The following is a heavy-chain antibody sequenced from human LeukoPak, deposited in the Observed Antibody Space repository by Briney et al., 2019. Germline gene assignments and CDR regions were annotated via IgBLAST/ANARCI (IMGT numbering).Heavy chain of an antibody. V-gene: IGHV4-4*02. Sequence: SETLSLTCAVSGGSISSSNWWSWVRQPPGKGLEWIGEIYHSGSTNYNPSLKSRVTISVDTSKNQFSLKLSSVTAADTAVYYCARQDIVVVPAAIPGFDPWGQGTLVTVSS. J-gene: IGHJ5*02. CDR3: ARQDIVVVPAAIPGFDP. CDR2: IYHSGST. CDR1: GGSISSSNW. D-gene: IGHD2-2*02.